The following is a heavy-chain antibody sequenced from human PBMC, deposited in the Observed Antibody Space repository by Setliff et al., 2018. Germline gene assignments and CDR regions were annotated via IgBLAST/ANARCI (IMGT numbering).Heavy chain of an antibody. D-gene: IGHD2-21*02. CDR2: INTDDGDT. CDR3: ARDWFCSGGDCSDVFDF. Sequence: ASVKVSCKASGYTFTTYAMSWMRQAPGQGLEWMGWINTDDGDTNFAQKFQGRVTLTTDTSTGTAYMELRSLTFDDTAVYYCARDWFCSGGDCSDVFDFWGQGTMVTVSS. J-gene: IGHJ3*01. V-gene: IGHV1-18*01. CDR1: GYTFTTYA.